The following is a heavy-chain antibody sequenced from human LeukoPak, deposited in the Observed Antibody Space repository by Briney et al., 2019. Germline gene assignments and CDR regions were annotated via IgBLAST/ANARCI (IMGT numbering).Heavy chain of an antibody. D-gene: IGHD1-14*01. Sequence: SXKASGGTFSSYAISWVRQAPGQGLEWMGRIIPVLNITNYTQKFQGRLALAADKATNTAYMELSSLTFEDTAIYYCARAPAGMDVWGQGTTVTVSS. CDR3: ARAPAGMDV. CDR1: GGTFSSYA. J-gene: IGHJ6*02. CDR2: IIPVLNIT. V-gene: IGHV1-69*04.